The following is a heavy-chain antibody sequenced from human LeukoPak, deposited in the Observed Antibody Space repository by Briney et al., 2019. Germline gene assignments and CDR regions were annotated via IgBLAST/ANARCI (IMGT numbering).Heavy chain of an antibody. D-gene: IGHD3-22*01. CDR1: GFTVSSNY. J-gene: IGHJ4*02. CDR2: IYTGGTI. Sequence: GGSLRLSCAASGFTVSSNYMIWLRQAPGKGLEWVSVIYTGGTINYADSVKGRFTISRDNSKNTLYLQMNSLRAEDTAVYYCVRGPEYYYDSSSGNYWGQGTLVTVSS. V-gene: IGHV3-53*01. CDR3: VRGPEYYYDSSSGNY.